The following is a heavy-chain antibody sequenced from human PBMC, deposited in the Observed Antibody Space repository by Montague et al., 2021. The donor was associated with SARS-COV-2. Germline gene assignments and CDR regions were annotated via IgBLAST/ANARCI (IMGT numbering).Heavy chain of an antibody. D-gene: IGHD3-10*01. CDR1: GFTFNNYG. CDR3: AKASQVFWLGQFARDAFDI. J-gene: IGHJ3*02. V-gene: IGHV3-30*18. Sequence: SLRLSCAASGFTFNNYGTHWVRQAPGKGLEWVAVISYEGSQKFFTDSVKGRFVISRDSAQSTVYLQMNSLRVEDTAVYYCAKASQVFWLGQFARDAFDIWGQGTTVSVSS. CDR2: ISYEGSQK.